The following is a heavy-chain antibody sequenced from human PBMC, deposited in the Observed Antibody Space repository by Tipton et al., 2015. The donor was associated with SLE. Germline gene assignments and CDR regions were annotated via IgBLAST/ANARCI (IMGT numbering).Heavy chain of an antibody. CDR1: GGSISGYY. J-gene: IGHJ1*01. Sequence: TLSLTCTVSGGSISGYYWSWIRQSPGKGLEWIGYIHDSGRTNPNPSLRSRLTISLDRSRNQFSLKLNSVTAADTAVYYCAQDFQSWGQGTPVIVSS. V-gene: IGHV4-59*08. CDR2: IHDSGRT. CDR3: AQDFQS.